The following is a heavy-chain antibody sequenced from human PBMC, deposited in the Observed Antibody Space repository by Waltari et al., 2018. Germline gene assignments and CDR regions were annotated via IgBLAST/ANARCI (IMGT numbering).Heavy chain of an antibody. CDR1: GGSISSGSYY. D-gene: IGHD3-22*01. Sequence: QVQLQESGPGLVKPSQTLSLTCTVSGGSISSGSYYWSWIRQPAGKGLEWIGYIYTSGSTNSNPSLKSRVTISVDTSKNQFALKLSSVTAADTAVYYCARVSDSSGYYYPRDYWGQGTLVTVSS. CDR2: IYTSGST. CDR3: ARVSDSSGYYYPRDY. V-gene: IGHV4-61*09. J-gene: IGHJ4*02.